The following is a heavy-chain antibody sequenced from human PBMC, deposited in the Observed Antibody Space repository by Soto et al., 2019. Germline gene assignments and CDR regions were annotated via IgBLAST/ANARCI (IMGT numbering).Heavy chain of an antibody. D-gene: IGHD2-2*02. Sequence: PAGSLRLSCSASGFTFSSYAMHWVRQAPGKGLEYVSAISSNGGSTYYADSVKGRFTISRDNSKNTLYLQMSSLRAEDTAVYYCVKVGKRVPAAIFVGYWGKGTLVTVSS. CDR1: GFTFSSYA. CDR3: VKVGKRVPAAIFVGY. CDR2: ISSNGGST. V-gene: IGHV3-64D*08. J-gene: IGHJ4*02.